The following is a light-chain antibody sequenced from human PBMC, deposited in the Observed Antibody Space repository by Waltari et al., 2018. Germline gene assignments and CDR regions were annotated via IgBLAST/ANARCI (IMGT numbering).Light chain of an antibody. CDR1: TRDIGDYNL. CDR2: EAT. Sequence: QSALTQPASVSGSPGQSITISCTGTTRDIGDYNLISWYQQYPGRVPKLIIYEATKRPSWVSDRFSGSKSGNTASLTISGLLAEDEADYYCCSYTGTATFLLFGGGTKLTVL. J-gene: IGLJ2*01. V-gene: IGLV2-23*02. CDR3: CSYTGTATFLL.